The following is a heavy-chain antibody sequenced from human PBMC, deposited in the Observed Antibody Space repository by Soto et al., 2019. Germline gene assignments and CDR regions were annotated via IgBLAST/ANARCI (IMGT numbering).Heavy chain of an antibody. Sequence: GGSLRLSCAASGFTFSSYAMTWVRQAPGKGLEWVSAITGSGASTYYADPVKGRFSISRDNSKNTLYLQMNSLRAEDTAVYYCAKPGRYCSGGSCYEVLDYWGQGTPVTVSS. CDR2: ITGSGAST. D-gene: IGHD2-15*01. V-gene: IGHV3-23*01. J-gene: IGHJ4*02. CDR1: GFTFSSYA. CDR3: AKPGRYCSGGSCYEVLDY.